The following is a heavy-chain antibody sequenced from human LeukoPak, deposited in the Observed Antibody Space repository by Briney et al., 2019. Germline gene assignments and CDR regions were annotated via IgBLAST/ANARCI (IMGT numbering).Heavy chain of an antibody. CDR1: GYTFTSYD. D-gene: IGHD1-26*01. V-gene: IGHV1-8*01. Sequence: ASVKASCKASGYTFTSYDINWVRQATGQGLEWMGWMNPNSGNTGYAQKFQGRVTMTRNTSISSAYKGLSSLRSEGTAVYYCASGSWSRGSEGAHWGQGTLVTVSS. J-gene: IGHJ4*02. CDR2: MNPNSGNT. CDR3: ASGSWSRGSEGAH.